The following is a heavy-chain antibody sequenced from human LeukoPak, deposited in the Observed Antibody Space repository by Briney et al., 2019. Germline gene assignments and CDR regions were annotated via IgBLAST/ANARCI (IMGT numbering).Heavy chain of an antibody. CDR2: IYSGGST. CDR3: ARLMILGGNFDY. D-gene: IGHD3-16*01. CDR1: GFTVSSNY. V-gene: IGHV3-53*01. J-gene: IGHJ4*02. Sequence: GGSLRLSCAASGFTVSSNYMTWVRQAPGKGLEWVSVIYSGGSTYYADSVKGRFTISRDNSKNTLSLQMNSLRAEDTAVYYCARLMILGGNFDYWGQGTLVTVSS.